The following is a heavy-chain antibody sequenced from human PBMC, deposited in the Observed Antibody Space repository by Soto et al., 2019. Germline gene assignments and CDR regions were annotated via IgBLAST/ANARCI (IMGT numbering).Heavy chain of an antibody. J-gene: IGHJ5*02. CDR1: GYTFTSYG. V-gene: IGHV1-18*01. Sequence: ASVKVSCKASGYTFTSYGISWVRQAPGQGLEWMGWISAYNGNTNYAQKLQGRVTMTTDTSTSTAYMELRSLRSDDTAVYYCARVVYYYDSSGYLEFVWFDPWGQGTLVTVS. CDR2: ISAYNGNT. CDR3: ARVVYYYDSSGYLEFVWFDP. D-gene: IGHD3-22*01.